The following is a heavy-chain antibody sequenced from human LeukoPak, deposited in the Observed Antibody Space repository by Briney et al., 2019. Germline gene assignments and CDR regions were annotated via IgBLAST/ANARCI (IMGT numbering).Heavy chain of an antibody. Sequence: SETLFLTCTVSGGSISSYYWSWIRQPPGKGLEWIGYIYYSGSTNYNPSLKSRVTISVDTSKNQFSLKLSSVTAADTAVYYCARTVGYCSGGSCYERAFDIWGQGTMVTVSS. CDR1: GGSISSYY. CDR3: ARTVGYCSGGSCYERAFDI. D-gene: IGHD2-15*01. V-gene: IGHV4-59*01. J-gene: IGHJ3*02. CDR2: IYYSGST.